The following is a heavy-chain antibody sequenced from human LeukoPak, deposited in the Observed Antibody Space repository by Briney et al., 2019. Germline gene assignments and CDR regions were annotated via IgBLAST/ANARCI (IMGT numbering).Heavy chain of an antibody. J-gene: IGHJ5*02. D-gene: IGHD4-23*01. CDR2: IYYSGST. CDR3: ARDLATVAWFDP. V-gene: IGHV4-31*03. CDR1: GGSISSGGYY. Sequence: SETLSLTCTVSGGSISSGGYYWSWIRQHPGKGLEWIGYIYYSGSTYYNPSLKSRVTISVDTSKNQFSLKLSSVTAADTAVYYCARDLATVAWFDPWGQGTLVTVSS.